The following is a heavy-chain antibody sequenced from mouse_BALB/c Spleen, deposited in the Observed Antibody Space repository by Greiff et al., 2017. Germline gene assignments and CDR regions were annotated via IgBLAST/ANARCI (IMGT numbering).Heavy chain of an antibody. CDR2: IRNKANGYTT. CDR1: GFTFTDYY. Sequence: EVKVVESGGGLVQPGGSLRLSCATSGFTFTDYYMSWVRQPPGKALEWLGFIRNKANGYTTEYSASVKGRFTISRDNSQSILYLQMNTLRAEDSATYYCARDKEGLFDYWGQGTTLTVSS. J-gene: IGHJ2*01. V-gene: IGHV7-3*02. CDR3: ARDKEGLFDY.